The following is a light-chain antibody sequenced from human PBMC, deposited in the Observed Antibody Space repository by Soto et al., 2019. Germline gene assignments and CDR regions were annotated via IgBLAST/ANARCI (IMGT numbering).Light chain of an antibody. V-gene: IGKV3-20*01. Sequence: EIVLTQSPCTLSLSPGERATLSCRASQSVSSSYLAWYQQKPGQAPRLLIYGASSRATGIPDRFSGSGSGTEFTLTISSLQSEDFAVYYCQQYNNWPVFGQGTKVDI. CDR3: QQYNNWPV. CDR2: GAS. CDR1: QSVSSSY. J-gene: IGKJ1*01.